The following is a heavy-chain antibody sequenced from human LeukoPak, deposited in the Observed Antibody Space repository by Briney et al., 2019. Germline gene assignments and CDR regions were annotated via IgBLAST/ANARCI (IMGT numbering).Heavy chain of an antibody. CDR3: AARPGEVAVPYDY. J-gene: IGHJ4*02. CDR1: GFTFSTYA. Sequence: PGGSLRLSCAASGFTFSTYAMTWVRQAPGKGLEWVSLIGRGDDVTYYADSVKGRFTISRDSSKNTLYLQMHSLRAEDMAVYYCAARPGEVAVPYDYWGQGTLVTVSS. V-gene: IGHV3-23*01. CDR2: IGRGDDVT. D-gene: IGHD2-15*01.